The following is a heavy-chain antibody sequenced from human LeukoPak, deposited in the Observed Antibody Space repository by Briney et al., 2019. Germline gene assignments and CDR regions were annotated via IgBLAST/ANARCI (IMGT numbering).Heavy chain of an antibody. V-gene: IGHV3-23*01. CDR3: AKDPYYGSGSYYDY. Sequence: PGGSLRLSCAASGFTFSSYAMSWVRQAPGKGLEWVSAISGSGGSTYYADSVKGRFTISKDNSKNTLYLQMNSLRAEDTAVYYCAKDPYYGSGSYYDYWGQGTLVTVSS. J-gene: IGHJ4*02. CDR1: GFTFSSYA. CDR2: ISGSGGST. D-gene: IGHD3-10*01.